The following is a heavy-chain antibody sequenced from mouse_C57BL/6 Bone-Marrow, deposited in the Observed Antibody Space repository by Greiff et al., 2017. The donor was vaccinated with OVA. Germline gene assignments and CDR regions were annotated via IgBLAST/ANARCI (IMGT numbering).Heavy chain of an antibody. Sequence: QVQLQQPGAELVKPGASVKLSCTASGYTFTSYWMHWVKQRPGQGLEWIGLINPNSGSTNYNEKFKGKATLTVDKSTSTAYMQLSSLTSEDSAVYYCAKDGYLPFYAIDYWGQGTSVTVSS. CDR3: AKDGYLPFYAIDY. J-gene: IGHJ4*01. CDR1: GYTFTSYW. D-gene: IGHD2-3*01. V-gene: IGHV1-64*01. CDR2: INPNSGST.